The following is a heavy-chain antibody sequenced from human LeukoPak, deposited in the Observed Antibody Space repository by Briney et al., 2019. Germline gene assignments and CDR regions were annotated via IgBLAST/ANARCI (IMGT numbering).Heavy chain of an antibody. Sequence: SETLSLTCAVSGGSIGGNYWSWIRQPAGKGLEWSGRISPSGGTDCNLSLRSRVTMSIDTSTSQFSLKLSSVTAADTAVYFCASGSDTWGAQPKYYFDYWGQGTLVTVSS. V-gene: IGHV4-4*07. CDR1: GGSIGGNY. CDR3: ASGSDTWGAQPKYYFDY. J-gene: IGHJ4*02. D-gene: IGHD2-15*01. CDR2: ISPSGGT.